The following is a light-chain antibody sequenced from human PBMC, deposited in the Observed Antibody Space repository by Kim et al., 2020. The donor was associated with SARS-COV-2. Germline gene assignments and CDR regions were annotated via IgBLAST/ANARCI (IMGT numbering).Light chain of an antibody. V-gene: IGLV6-57*03. J-gene: IGLJ2*01. Sequence: GKTVTISCTRSSGSIASNYVQWYQQRPGSAPTTVIYEDNQRPSGVPDRFSGSIDISSNSASLTISGLKTEDEADYYCQSYDSSNLVFGGGTQLTVL. CDR1: SGSIASNY. CDR2: EDN. CDR3: QSYDSSNLV.